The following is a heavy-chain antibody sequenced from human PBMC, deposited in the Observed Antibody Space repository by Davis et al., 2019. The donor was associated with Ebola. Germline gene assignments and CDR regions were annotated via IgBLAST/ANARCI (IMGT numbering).Heavy chain of an antibody. CDR3: AKDDHYDLDY. V-gene: IGHV3-30*02. CDR1: GYTFTDYL. J-gene: IGHJ4*02. Sequence: SCKASGYTFTDYLMHWVRQAPGKGLEWVAFIRYDGIRDFYAESVKGRFTISGDNSRNTLYLQMSDLSADDTAVYYCAKDDHYDLDYWGQGTLVTVSS. D-gene: IGHD3-22*01. CDR2: IRYDGIRD.